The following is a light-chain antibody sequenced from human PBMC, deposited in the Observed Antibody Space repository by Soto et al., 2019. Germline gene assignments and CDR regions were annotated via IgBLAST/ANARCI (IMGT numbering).Light chain of an antibody. CDR3: CSYGGQYTYVV. J-gene: IGLJ2*01. Sequence: QSALTQPASVSGSPGQSITISCTRTSSDVGSYHLVSWYQQYPGKAPKLMIYEDSERPSGVSDRFSGSKSGNTASLTISGLQAEDEADYYCCSYGGQYTYVVFGGGTKLTVL. CDR1: SSDVGSYHL. CDR2: EDS. V-gene: IGLV2-23*01.